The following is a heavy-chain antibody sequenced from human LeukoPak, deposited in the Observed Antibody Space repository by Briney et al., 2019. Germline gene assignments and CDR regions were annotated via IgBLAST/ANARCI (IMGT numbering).Heavy chain of an antibody. Sequence: SETLSLTCTVSGVSLSSDNYYWGWIRQPPGKGLEWIGDVYSHGNTFYNPSLKGRVTMSVHASKNQVSLRLSSMSAADTAVYYCARRKYGVGYDPWGQGTLVTVSS. CDR2: VYSHGNT. V-gene: IGHV4-39*01. CDR3: ARRKYGVGYDP. CDR1: GVSLSSDNYY. J-gene: IGHJ5*02. D-gene: IGHD2-8*01.